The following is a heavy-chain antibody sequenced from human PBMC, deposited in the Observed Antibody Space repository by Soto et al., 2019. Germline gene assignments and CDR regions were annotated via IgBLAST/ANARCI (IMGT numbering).Heavy chain of an antibody. CDR3: ARQLAYCGGDCFTEPVDY. CDR1: GYTFTSYY. CDR2: INPNSGDT. J-gene: IGHJ4*02. V-gene: IGHV1-2*02. D-gene: IGHD2-21*02. Sequence: ASVKVSCKASGYTFTSYYLHWVRQAPGQGLEWMGWINPNSGDTKYAQKFRGRVTMTRDTSITTAHMEVQMLTADDTAVYYCARQLAYCGGDCFTEPVDYWGQGTLVTVSS.